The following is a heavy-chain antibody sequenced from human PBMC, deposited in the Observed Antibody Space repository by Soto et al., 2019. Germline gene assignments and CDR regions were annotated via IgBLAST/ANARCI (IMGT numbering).Heavy chain of an antibody. D-gene: IGHD3-16*01. Sequence: PXGTLRRSCSAARCTLRGKTCWAWVRQPPGKGLECVSALYDVDGTYYADSVKGRFTTSADSSKTIVYLNMNGLRPDHTPVYYCASCHLREHAYDIWGKGTAVTVSS. CDR1: RCTLRGKTC. V-gene: IGHV3-53*01. CDR2: LYDVDGT. CDR3: ASCHLREHAYDI. J-gene: IGHJ6*03.